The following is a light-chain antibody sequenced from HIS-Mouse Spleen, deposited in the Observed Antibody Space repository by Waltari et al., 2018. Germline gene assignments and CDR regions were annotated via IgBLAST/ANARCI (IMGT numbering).Light chain of an antibody. J-gene: IGKJ3*01. V-gene: IGKV1-8*01. Sequence: AIRMTQSPSSFSASTGDRVTITCRASQGISSYLAWYQQKPGKAPKLLIYAASTLQSGVPSRFGGSGSGTDFTLTISCLQSEDFATYYCQQYYSYRFTFGPGTKVDIK. CDR3: QQYYSYRFT. CDR2: AAS. CDR1: QGISSY.